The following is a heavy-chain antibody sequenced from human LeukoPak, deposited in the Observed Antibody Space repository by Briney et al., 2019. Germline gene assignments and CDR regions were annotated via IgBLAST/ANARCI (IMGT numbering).Heavy chain of an antibody. Sequence: SETLSLTCTVSGDSISGYYWSWVRQPPGKGLEWIGYIFHSGSTKYNPSLESRVTISIDTSKNQFSLKLSSVTAADTAVYYCARIPFRGYSYGYLDYYYYYGMDVWGQGTTVTVSS. D-gene: IGHD5-18*01. CDR2: IFHSGST. V-gene: IGHV4-59*08. CDR1: GDSISGYY. CDR3: ARIPFRGYSYGYLDYYYYYGMDV. J-gene: IGHJ6*02.